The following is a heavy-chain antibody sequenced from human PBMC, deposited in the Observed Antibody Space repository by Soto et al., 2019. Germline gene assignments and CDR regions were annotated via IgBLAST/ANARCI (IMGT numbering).Heavy chain of an antibody. J-gene: IGHJ6*02. V-gene: IGHV3-21*01. CDR1: GFTFSSYS. Sequence: EVQLVESGGGLVKPGGSLRLSCAASGFTFSSYSMNWVRQAPGKGLEWVSSISSSSSYIYYADSVKGRFTISRDNAKNSLYLQMNSLRAEDTAVYYCARDEEPRFSLAYGMDVWGQGTTVTVSS. D-gene: IGHD3-3*01. CDR2: ISSSSSYI. CDR3: ARDEEPRFSLAYGMDV.